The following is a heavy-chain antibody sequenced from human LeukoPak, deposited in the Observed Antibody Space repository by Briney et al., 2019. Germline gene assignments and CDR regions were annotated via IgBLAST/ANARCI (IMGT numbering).Heavy chain of an antibody. CDR3: ARVPKKGGDY. CDR2: MNPNSGNT. V-gene: IGHV1-8*01. CDR1: GYTFTSYD. D-gene: IGHD1-26*01. J-gene: IGHJ4*02. Sequence: RASVKVSCKASGYTFTSYDINWVRQATGQGLEWMGWMNPNSGNTGYAQEFQGRVTMTRNTSISTAYMELSSLRSEDTAVYYCARVPKKGGDYWGQGTLVTVSS.